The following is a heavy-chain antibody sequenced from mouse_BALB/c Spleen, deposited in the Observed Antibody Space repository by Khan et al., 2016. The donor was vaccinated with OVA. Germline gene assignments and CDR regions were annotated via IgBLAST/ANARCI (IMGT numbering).Heavy chain of an antibody. CDR2: ISYSGNT. D-gene: IGHD1-1*01. CDR1: GYSITTDYA. CDR3: ARVYGGDFDY. J-gene: IGHJ2*01. Sequence: EVKLEESGPGLVKPSQSLSLTCTVTGYSITTDYAWNWIRQFPGNKLEWMGYISYSGNTKYNPSLKSRISITRATSKNQFFLQLKSVTTEDTARYYCARVYGGDFDYWGQGTTLTVSS. V-gene: IGHV3-2*02.